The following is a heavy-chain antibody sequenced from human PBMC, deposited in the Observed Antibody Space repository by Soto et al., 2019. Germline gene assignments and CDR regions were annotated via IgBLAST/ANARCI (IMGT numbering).Heavy chain of an antibody. J-gene: IGHJ6*02. CDR1: GFTFSSYA. CDR3: AKDFDYYDFWSGYYFGLPHYYYGMDV. D-gene: IGHD3-3*01. Sequence: GGSLRLSCAASGFTFSSYAMSWVRQAPGKGLEWVSAISGSGGSTYYADSVKGRFTISRDNSKNTLYLQMNSLRAEDTAVYYCAKDFDYYDFWSGYYFGLPHYYYGMDVWGQGTTVTVSS. V-gene: IGHV3-23*01. CDR2: ISGSGGST.